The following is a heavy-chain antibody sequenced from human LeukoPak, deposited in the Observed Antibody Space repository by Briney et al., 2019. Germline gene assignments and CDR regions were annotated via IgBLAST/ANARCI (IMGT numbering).Heavy chain of an antibody. CDR3: ARVYYYYYMDV. CDR1: GGSISSYY. Sequence: SETLSLTCTVSGGSISSYYWSWIRQPPGKGLEWIGYIYYSGSTNYNPSLKSRVTISVDTSKNQFPLKLSSVTAADTAVYYCARVYYYYYMDVWGKGTTVTVSS. J-gene: IGHJ6*03. V-gene: IGHV4-59*01. CDR2: IYYSGST.